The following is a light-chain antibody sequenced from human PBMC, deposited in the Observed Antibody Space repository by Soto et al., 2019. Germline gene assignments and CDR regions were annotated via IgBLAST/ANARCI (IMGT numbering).Light chain of an antibody. V-gene: IGLV2-11*01. J-gene: IGLJ1*01. CDR3: CSYAGSYTYV. CDR2: DVT. Sequence: QSALTQPRSVSGSPGQSVTISCTGTSSDVGGYDYVSWYQQNPGKAPKLIIYDVTKRPSGVPDRFSASKSGNTASLTISGLQAEDDANYYCCSYAGSYTYVFGSGTKVTVL. CDR1: SSDVGGYDY.